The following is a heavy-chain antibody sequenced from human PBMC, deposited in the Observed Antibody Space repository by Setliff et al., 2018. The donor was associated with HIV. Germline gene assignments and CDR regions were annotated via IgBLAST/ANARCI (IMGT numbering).Heavy chain of an antibody. CDR2: IRYDGNNK. J-gene: IGHJ1*01. V-gene: IGHV3-30*02. Sequence: QPGGSLRLSCAVSGLTFSRYGFHWVRQAPGKGLEWVSFIRYDGNNKYYADSVKGRFTISRDNSKNTLYLQMNSLRAEDTAVYYCAKAKNYDYVWGRPIQHWGQGTLVTVSS. D-gene: IGHD3-16*01. CDR3: AKAKNYDYVWGRPIQH. CDR1: GLTFSRYG.